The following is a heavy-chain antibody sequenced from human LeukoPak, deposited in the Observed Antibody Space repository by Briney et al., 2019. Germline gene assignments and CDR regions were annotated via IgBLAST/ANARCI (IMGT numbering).Heavy chain of an antibody. CDR3: ARLLIVVVPAAQNWFDP. D-gene: IGHD2-2*01. CDR2: INHSGST. V-gene: IGHV4-34*01. J-gene: IGHJ5*02. CDR1: GGSFSGYY. Sequence: PSETLSLTCAVYGGSFSGYYWSWIRQPPGKGLEWIGEINHSGSTNYSPSLKSRVTISVDTSKNQFSLKLSSVTAADTAVYYCARLLIVVVPAAQNWFDPWGQGTLVTVSS.